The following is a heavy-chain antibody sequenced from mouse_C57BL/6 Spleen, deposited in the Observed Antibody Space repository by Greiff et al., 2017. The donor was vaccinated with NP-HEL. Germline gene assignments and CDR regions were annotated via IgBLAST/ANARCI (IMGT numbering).Heavy chain of an antibody. CDR1: GYTFTSYG. D-gene: IGHD3-2*02. CDR3: ARKEGRSGHAMDY. V-gene: IGHV1-81*01. CDR2: IYPRSGNT. Sequence: QVQLQQSGAELARPGASVKLSCKASGYTFTSYGISWVKQSTGQGLEWIGEIYPRSGNTYYNEKFKGKATLTADKSSSTAYMELLSLTSEDSAVYFGARKEGRSGHAMDYWGQGTSVTVSA. J-gene: IGHJ4*01.